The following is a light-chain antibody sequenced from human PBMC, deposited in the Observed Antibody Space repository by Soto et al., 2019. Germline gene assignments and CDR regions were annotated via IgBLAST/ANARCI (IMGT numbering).Light chain of an antibody. CDR3: LQHNSYPLT. V-gene: IGKV1-17*03. CDR2: SAS. Sequence: DIQMTQSPSAMYASVGDRVTINCRASQDIKYYLAWFQQKPGKVPKRLIYSASSLKSGVPSRFSGSGSGTKFTLTISGLQPEDSATYYCLQHNSYPLTFGGGTKVEIK. CDR1: QDIKYY. J-gene: IGKJ4*01.